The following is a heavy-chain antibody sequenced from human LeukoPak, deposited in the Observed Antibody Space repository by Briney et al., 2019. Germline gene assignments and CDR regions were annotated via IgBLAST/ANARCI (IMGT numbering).Heavy chain of an antibody. CDR1: GYSISIANY. D-gene: IGHD3-3*01. CDR2: IFRGGST. V-gene: IGHV4-38-2*01. J-gene: IGHJ4*02. CDR3: ARYDSRGSGSTQLEY. Sequence: SETLSLTCAVSGYSISIANYWGWIRQPPGKGLEWIGGIFRGGSTSYNPSLMSRLTMSMDTSRNQFSLQLTSVTAADTAVYYCARYDSRGSGSTQLEYWGQGILVTISS.